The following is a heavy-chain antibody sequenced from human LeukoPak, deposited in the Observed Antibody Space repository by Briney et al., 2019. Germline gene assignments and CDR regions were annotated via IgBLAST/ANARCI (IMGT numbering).Heavy chain of an antibody. CDR2: IYYSGST. D-gene: IGHD6-13*01. CDR1: GGSISSYY. J-gene: IGHJ5*02. Sequence: NPSETLSLTCTASGGSISSYYWSWIRQPPGKGLEWIGYIYYSGSTNYNPSLKSRVTISVDTSKNQFSLKLSSVTAADTAVYYCARDPSIAAAGTGWFDPWGQGTLVTVSS. V-gene: IGHV4-59*01. CDR3: ARDPSIAAAGTGWFDP.